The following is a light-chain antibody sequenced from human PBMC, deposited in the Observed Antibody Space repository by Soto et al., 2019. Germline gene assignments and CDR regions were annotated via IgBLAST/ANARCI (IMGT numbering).Light chain of an antibody. CDR2: EVS. CDR1: SSDVGNYKY. CDR3: FSYTSSGTYV. Sequence: QSLLTQPASVSGSPGQSITISCTGTSSDVGNYKYVSWYQQHPGKAPKLMIYEVSNRPSGVSNRFSGSKSGNTASLTISGLQAEDETDYYCFSYTSSGTYVFGTGTKVTAL. V-gene: IGLV2-14*01. J-gene: IGLJ1*01.